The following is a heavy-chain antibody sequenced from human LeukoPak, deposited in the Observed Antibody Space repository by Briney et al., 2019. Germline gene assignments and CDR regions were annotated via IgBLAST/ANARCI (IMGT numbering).Heavy chain of an antibody. CDR1: GFTFSSYG. D-gene: IGHD5-12*01. CDR3: ARDADIIVATMSDAFDI. CDR2: IWYDGSNK. V-gene: IGHV3-33*01. J-gene: IGHJ3*02. Sequence: GGSLRLSCAASGFTFSSYGMHWVRQAPGKGLEWVAVIWYDGSNKYYADSVKGRFTISRDNPKNTLYLQMNSLRAEDTAVYYCARDADIIVATMSDAFDIWGQGTMVTVSS.